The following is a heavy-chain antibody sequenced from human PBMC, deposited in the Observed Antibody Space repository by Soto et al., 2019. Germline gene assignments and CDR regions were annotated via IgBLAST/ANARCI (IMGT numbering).Heavy chain of an antibody. Sequence: PSETLSLTCAVYGGSFSGYYWSWIRQPPGKGLEWIGEINHSGSTNYNPSLKSRVTISVDTSKKQFSLKLSSVTAADTAVYYCARAGIAASVLGDYYYYMDVWGKRTTVTVSS. D-gene: IGHD6-13*01. J-gene: IGHJ6*03. CDR2: INHSGST. CDR3: ARAGIAASVLGDYYYYMDV. CDR1: GGSFSGYY. V-gene: IGHV4-34*01.